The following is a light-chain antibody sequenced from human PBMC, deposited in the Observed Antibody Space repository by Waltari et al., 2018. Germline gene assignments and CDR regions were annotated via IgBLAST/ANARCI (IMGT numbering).Light chain of an antibody. CDR3: MQALQTPWT. Sequence: IVMTQSPLSLFVTPGESASISCRSSRSLLHSNEQIYLDWYLQKPGQSPHLLINLGSNRASGVPDRFSGSGSGTDFTLQISRVEAEDVGIYFCMQALQTPWTFGQGTKVEI. J-gene: IGKJ1*01. V-gene: IGKV2-28*01. CDR2: LGS. CDR1: RSLLHSNEQIY.